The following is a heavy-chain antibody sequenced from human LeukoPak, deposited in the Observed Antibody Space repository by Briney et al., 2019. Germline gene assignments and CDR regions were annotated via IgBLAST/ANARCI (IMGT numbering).Heavy chain of an antibody. CDR3: ARDTGYCSGGSCYGSWFDP. CDR1: GYTFTAHY. Sequence: ASVKVSCKASGYTFTAHYLHWVRQAPGQGLEWMGWINPNSGGTNYAQKFQGRVTMTRDTSISTAYMELSRLRSDDTAVYYCARDTGYCSGGSCYGSWFDPWGQGTLVTVSS. D-gene: IGHD2-15*01. J-gene: IGHJ5*02. CDR2: INPNSGGT. V-gene: IGHV1-2*02.